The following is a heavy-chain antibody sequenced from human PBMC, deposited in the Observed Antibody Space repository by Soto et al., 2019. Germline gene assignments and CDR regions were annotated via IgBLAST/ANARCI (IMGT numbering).Heavy chain of an antibody. D-gene: IGHD3-10*01. CDR1: GGTFSSYA. V-gene: IGHV1-69*13. Sequence: ASVKVSCKASGGTFSSYAISWVRQAPGQGLEWMGGFIPIFGTANYAQKFQGRVTITADESTSTAYMELSSLRSEDTAVYYCARRMSITMVRGAPPLPYYYYGMDVWGQGTTVTVS. J-gene: IGHJ6*02. CDR2: FIPIFGTA. CDR3: ARRMSITMVRGAPPLPYYYYGMDV.